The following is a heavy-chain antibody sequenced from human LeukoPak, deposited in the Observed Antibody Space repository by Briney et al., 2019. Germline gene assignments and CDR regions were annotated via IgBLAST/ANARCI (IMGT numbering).Heavy chain of an antibody. V-gene: IGHV3-30*18. CDR2: ISYDGSHK. CDR1: GFTFSSYG. J-gene: IGHJ4*02. CDR3: AKDLRDSRFLPRRYCSGGSCYQGIDY. D-gene: IGHD2-15*01. Sequence: PGGSLRLSCAASGFTFSSYGIHWVRQAPGKGLDWVAVISYDGSHKYYADSVKGRFTISRDNSKNTLYLQMNSLRAEDTAVYYCAKDLRDSRFLPRRYCSGGSCYQGIDYWGQGTLVTVSS.